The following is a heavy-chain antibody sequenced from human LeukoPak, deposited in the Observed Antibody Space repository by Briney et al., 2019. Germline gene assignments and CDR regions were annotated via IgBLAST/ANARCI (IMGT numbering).Heavy chain of an antibody. Sequence: PGGSLRLSCAASGFTFSSYGMHWVRQAPGKGLEGVAVISYDGSNKYYADSVKGRFTISRDNSKNTLYLQMNSLRAEDTAVYYCAKDLERYCSGGSCYSPFDYWGQGTLVTVSS. V-gene: IGHV3-30*18. D-gene: IGHD2-15*01. J-gene: IGHJ4*02. CDR1: GFTFSSYG. CDR3: AKDLERYCSGGSCYSPFDY. CDR2: ISYDGSNK.